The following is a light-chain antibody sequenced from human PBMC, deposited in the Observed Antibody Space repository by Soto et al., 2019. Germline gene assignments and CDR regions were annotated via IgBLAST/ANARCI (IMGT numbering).Light chain of an antibody. CDR2: GAS. J-gene: IGKJ1*01. CDR3: HQYDISPET. Sequence: EIMLTQSPGTLSLSPGERATLSCRASQSVSSSYLAWYQQKPGQAPRLLIYGASSRATGIPDRFSGSGSGADFTLTISRLEPEDFAVYYCHQYDISPETLGQGTKVDVK. CDR1: QSVSSSY. V-gene: IGKV3-20*01.